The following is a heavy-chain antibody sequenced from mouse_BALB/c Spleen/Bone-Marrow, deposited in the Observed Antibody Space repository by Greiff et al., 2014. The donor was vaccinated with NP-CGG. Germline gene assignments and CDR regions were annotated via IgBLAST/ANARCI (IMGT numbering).Heavy chain of an antibody. CDR2: INPSNGRT. V-gene: IGHV1S81*02. Sequence: VQLQQSGAELVKPGASVKLSCKASGYTFTSYWMHWVKQRPGQGLEWIGEINPSNGRTNYNEKFKSKATLTVDKSSSTAYMQLSSLTSADSAVYYCAREDILYAMDYWGQGTSVTVSS. J-gene: IGHJ4*01. CDR3: AREDILYAMDY. CDR1: GYTFTSYW.